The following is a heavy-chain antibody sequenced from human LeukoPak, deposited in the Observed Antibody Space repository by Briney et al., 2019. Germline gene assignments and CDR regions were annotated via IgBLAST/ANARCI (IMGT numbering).Heavy chain of an antibody. CDR2: ISAYNGNT. Sequence: GASVKVSCKASGYTFISYGISWVRQAPGQGLEWMGWISAYNGNTNYAQKLQGRVTMTTDTSTSTAYMELRSLRSDDTALYYCARVAEDCSSTSCYAGVDYWGQGTLVTVSS. CDR1: GYTFISYG. J-gene: IGHJ4*02. D-gene: IGHD2-2*01. V-gene: IGHV1-18*01. CDR3: ARVAEDCSSTSCYAGVDY.